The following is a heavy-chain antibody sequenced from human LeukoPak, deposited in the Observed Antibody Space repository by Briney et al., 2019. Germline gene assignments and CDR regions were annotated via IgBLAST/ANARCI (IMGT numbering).Heavy chain of an antibody. J-gene: IGHJ6*02. CDR3: TRLDDISVTYDYSYIMDV. CDR1: GFIFSGSP. Sequence: GGPLSSPRAPSGFIFSGSPVHGAGRPPGKGRGWVGVFKPKATNYATEYAASVKGRFTISRDDSRNMAYLQMNSLKTVDTPVYYCTRLDDISVTYDYSYIMDVWGQGTTVTVSS. CDR2: FKPKATNYAT. D-gene: IGHD5/OR15-5a*01. V-gene: IGHV3-73*01.